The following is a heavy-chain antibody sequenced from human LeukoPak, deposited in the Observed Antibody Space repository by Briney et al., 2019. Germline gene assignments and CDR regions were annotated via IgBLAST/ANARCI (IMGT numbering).Heavy chain of an antibody. CDR2: ISGSGGST. J-gene: IGHJ4*02. CDR3: AKVLVGYFDY. CDR1: GFTFSSYA. Sequence: PGGALIFSCSASGFTFSSYAMSWFLRAPGKGLEWVSAISGSGGSTYYADSVKGRFTISIDNSKNTLYLQMNSLRAEDTAVYYCAKVLVGYFDYWGQGTLVTVSS. D-gene: IGHD2-21*01. V-gene: IGHV3-23*01.